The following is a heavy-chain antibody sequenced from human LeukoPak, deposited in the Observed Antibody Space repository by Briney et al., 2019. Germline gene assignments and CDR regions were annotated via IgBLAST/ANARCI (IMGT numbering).Heavy chain of an antibody. D-gene: IGHD3-22*01. CDR1: GFTVSSNY. J-gene: IGHJ3*02. V-gene: IGHV3-53*01. CDR2: IYRGGST. CDR3: ASRDYYDSSGYNDAFEI. Sequence: GGSLRLSCAASGFTVSSNYMSWVRQAPGKGLEWVSVIYRGGSTYYEASVKGRFTISRDNSKNTLYLQMNSLRAADTAVDDCASRDYYDSSGYNDAFEIWGQGTMVTVSS.